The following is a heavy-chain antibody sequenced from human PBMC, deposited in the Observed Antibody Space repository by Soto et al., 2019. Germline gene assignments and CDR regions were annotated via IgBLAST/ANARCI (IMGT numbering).Heavy chain of an antibody. D-gene: IGHD6-19*01. CDR3: ARDGSGWSRDC. J-gene: IGHJ4*02. Sequence: WSLRLSCAASGFTFSFSSMNWVRQAPGKGLEWVSSISSSSDYIYYADSVKGRFTVSRDNAKNALYLQMNSLRAEDTAVYYCARDGSGWSRDCWGQGTLVTVSS. CDR1: GFTFSFSS. V-gene: IGHV3-21*01. CDR2: ISSSSDYI.